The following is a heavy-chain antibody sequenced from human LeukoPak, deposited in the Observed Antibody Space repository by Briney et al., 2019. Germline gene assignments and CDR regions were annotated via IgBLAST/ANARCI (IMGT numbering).Heavy chain of an antibody. Sequence: SETLSLTCTVCGGSISSYCWSWNRQPPGKGLEWIGYIYYSGSTNYNPSLKSRVTISVDTSKNQFSLKLSSVTAADTAVYYCARGPSPYCSSTSCKDWFDPWGQGTLFTVSS. CDR2: IYYSGST. CDR3: ARGPSPYCSSTSCKDWFDP. J-gene: IGHJ5*02. D-gene: IGHD2-2*01. CDR1: GGSISSYC. V-gene: IGHV4-59*01.